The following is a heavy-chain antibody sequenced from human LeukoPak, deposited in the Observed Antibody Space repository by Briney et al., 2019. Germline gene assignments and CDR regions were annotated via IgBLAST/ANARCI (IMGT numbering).Heavy chain of an antibody. J-gene: IGHJ4*02. Sequence: PGRSLRLSCAASGFTFSSYGMHWVRQAPGKGLEWVGFIRSKAYGGTTEYAASVKGRFTISRDDSKSIAYLQMNSLKTEDTAVYYCTRDYIVVPFDYWGQGTLVTVSS. CDR1: GFTFSSYG. CDR2: IRSKAYGGTT. D-gene: IGHD2-15*01. CDR3: TRDYIVVPFDY. V-gene: IGHV3-49*04.